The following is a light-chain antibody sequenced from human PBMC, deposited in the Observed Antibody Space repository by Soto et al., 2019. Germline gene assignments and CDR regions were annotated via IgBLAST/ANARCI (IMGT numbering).Light chain of an antibody. CDR3: HQSNSTFVT. V-gene: IGKV1-39*01. CDR1: RSIATS. CDR2: AAS. J-gene: IGKJ3*01. Sequence: DIQMTQSPYSLSASVGDRVTITCRASRSIATSLNWYQQKPGKAPQLLIYAASTLQGGVPSRFSGSGSGTDFTLTISSLQPEDFATYYCHQSNSTFVTFGPGTRVEIK.